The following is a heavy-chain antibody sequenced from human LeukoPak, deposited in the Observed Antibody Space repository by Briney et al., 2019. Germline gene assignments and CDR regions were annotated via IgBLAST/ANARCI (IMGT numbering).Heavy chain of an antibody. D-gene: IGHD2-15*01. CDR2: ISSSSNYI. CDR3: ARRAALDY. CDR1: GFSFSSYS. Sequence: GGSLRLSCAASGFSFSSYSMNWVRQAPGKGLEWVSSISSSSNYIYYADSVKGRFIISRDNAKNSLYLQMNSLRAEDTAVYYCARRAALDYWGQGTLVTVSS. V-gene: IGHV3-21*01. J-gene: IGHJ4*02.